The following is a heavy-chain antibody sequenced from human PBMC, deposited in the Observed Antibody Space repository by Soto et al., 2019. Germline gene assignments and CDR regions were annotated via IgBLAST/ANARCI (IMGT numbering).Heavy chain of an antibody. J-gene: IGHJ4*02. CDR2: IYPGDSDT. D-gene: IGHD3-22*01. Sequence: GESLKISCKGSGYSFTSYWIGWVRQMPGKGLEWMGIIYPGDSDTRYSPSFQGQVTISADKSISTAYLQWSSLKASDTAMYYCAGQAPELHSYYDSSGYYSPPVYWGQGTLVTVSS. V-gene: IGHV5-51*01. CDR3: AGQAPELHSYYDSSGYYSPPVY. CDR1: GYSFTSYW.